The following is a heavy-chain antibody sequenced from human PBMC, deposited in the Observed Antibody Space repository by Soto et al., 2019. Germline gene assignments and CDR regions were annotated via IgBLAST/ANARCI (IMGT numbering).Heavy chain of an antibody. CDR3: ARAASGFLTDY. Sequence: QVQLVESGGGLVQPGGSLRLSCAASGFIFSDYYMSWIRQAPGKGLEYVSYISSSSSYRNYADSVKGRFTISRDNAKNSLYLKMNSLRAEDTAVYYCARAASGFLTDYWGQGTLVTVSS. V-gene: IGHV3-11*06. CDR2: ISSSSSYR. J-gene: IGHJ4*02. CDR1: GFIFSDYY. D-gene: IGHD3-9*01.